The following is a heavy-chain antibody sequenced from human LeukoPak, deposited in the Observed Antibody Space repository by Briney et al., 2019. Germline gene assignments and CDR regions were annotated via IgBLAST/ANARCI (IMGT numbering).Heavy chain of an antibody. CDR3: ARSSASAYAFDI. D-gene: IGHD6-6*01. V-gene: IGHV3-20*04. Sequence: GGSLRLSCAASGFTFDDYGMSWVRQAPGKGLEWVSGINWNGGSTGYADTVKGRFTISRDNVKNSLYLQMNSLRAEDTALYYCARSSASAYAFDIWGQGTMVTVSS. J-gene: IGHJ3*02. CDR1: GFTFDDYG. CDR2: INWNGGST.